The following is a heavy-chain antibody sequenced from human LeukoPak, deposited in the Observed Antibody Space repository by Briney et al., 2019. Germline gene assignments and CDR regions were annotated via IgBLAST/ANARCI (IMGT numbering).Heavy chain of an antibody. J-gene: IGHJ5*02. CDR1: GYTFTSYY. V-gene: IGHV1-46*04. D-gene: IGHD3-10*01. CDR3: ARIGDYGLGSERFEP. Sequence: ASVKVSCKASGYTFTSYYIHWVRQAPGQGLEWMGIISPSVGTTTYAQKLEDRVTMTRDTSTTTVYMELRGLRSEDTAVYYCARIGDYGLGSERFEPWGEGTLVTVSS. CDR2: ISPSVGTT.